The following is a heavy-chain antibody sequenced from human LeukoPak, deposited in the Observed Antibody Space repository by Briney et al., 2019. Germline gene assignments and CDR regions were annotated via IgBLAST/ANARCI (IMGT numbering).Heavy chain of an antibody. Sequence: PGGSLRLSCAASGFTFSSFAMSWVRQAPGKGLQWVSTVSGNGAYTYYPDSVRGRFTISRDRSRNTVYLQVNSLSADDTAVYYCAKYGDPDSGGLLSKPYFDSWGQGALVTVSS. D-gene: IGHD3-22*01. CDR3: AKYGDPDSGGLLSKPYFDS. J-gene: IGHJ4*02. CDR2: VSGNGAYT. V-gene: IGHV3-23*01. CDR1: GFTFSSFA.